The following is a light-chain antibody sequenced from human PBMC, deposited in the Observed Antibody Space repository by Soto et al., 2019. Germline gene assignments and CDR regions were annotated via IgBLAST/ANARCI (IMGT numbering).Light chain of an antibody. CDR3: QQVNSYPLT. V-gene: IGKV1-9*01. J-gene: IGKJ4*01. Sequence: DIQLTQSPSFLSASVGDRVSITCRASQGISSHLAWYQQKSGKAPKFLIYVASTLQSGVPSRFSGSGSGTEFTLTISSLQPEDFATYYCQQVNSYPLTFGGGTKVEIK. CDR1: QGISSH. CDR2: VAS.